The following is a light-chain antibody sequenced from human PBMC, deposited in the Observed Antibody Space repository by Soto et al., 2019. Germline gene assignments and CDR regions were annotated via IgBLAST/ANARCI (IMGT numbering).Light chain of an antibody. CDR1: SSDIGAYNY. CDR2: EXX. CDR3: SSYAGSSNV. Sequence: SVLTQPASVSGSPGQSITISCTGTSSDIGAYNYVSWFQQHPDKAPKLMIYEXXTRHSGXSNRFSGYKYGNTASLTVSGLQAEDEADYYCSSYAGSSNVFGTGTKVNVL. V-gene: IGLV2-14*01. J-gene: IGLJ1*01.